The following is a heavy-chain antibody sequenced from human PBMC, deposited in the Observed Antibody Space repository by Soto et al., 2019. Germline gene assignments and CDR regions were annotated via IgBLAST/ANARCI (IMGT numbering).Heavy chain of an antibody. V-gene: IGHV1-18*01. CDR2: ISAYNGNT. Sequence: ASVKVSCKASGYTFTSYGISWVRQAPGQGLEWMGWISAYNGNTNYAQKLLGRVTMTTDTSTSTAYMELRSLRSDDTAVYYCARDLAVAGTRGYGDNWFDPWGQGTLVTVSS. D-gene: IGHD6-19*01. CDR1: GYTFTSYG. CDR3: ARDLAVAGTRGYGDNWFDP. J-gene: IGHJ5*02.